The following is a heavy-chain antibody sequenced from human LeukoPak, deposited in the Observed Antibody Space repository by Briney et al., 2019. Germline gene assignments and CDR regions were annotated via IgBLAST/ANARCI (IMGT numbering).Heavy chain of an antibody. Sequence: PGGSLRLSCAASGFTFSSYGMHWVGQAPGKGLEGVAFIRYAGSNKYYADSVKGRFTISRDNSKNTLYLQMNSLRAEDTAVYYCGRVYAYNYMDVWGKGTTVTVSS. V-gene: IGHV3-30*02. D-gene: IGHD2-8*01. CDR3: GRVYAYNYMDV. CDR2: IRYAGSNK. CDR1: GFTFSSYG. J-gene: IGHJ6*03.